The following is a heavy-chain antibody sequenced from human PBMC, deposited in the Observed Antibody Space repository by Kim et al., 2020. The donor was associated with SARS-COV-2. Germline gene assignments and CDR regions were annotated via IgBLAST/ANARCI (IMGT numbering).Heavy chain of an antibody. D-gene: IGHD2-2*01. J-gene: IGHJ5*02. Sequence: GGSLRLSCAASGFTFSSYAMSWVRQAPGKGLEWVSAISGSGGSTYYADSVKGRFTISRDNSKNTLYLQMNSLRAEDTAVYYCAKVNCSSTSCWWFDPWGQGTLVTVSS. CDR1: GFTFSSYA. V-gene: IGHV3-23*01. CDR2: ISGSGGST. CDR3: AKVNCSSTSCWWFDP.